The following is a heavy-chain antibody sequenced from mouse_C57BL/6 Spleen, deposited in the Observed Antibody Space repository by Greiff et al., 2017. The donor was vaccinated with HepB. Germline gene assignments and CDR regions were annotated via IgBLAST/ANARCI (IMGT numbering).Heavy chain of an antibody. V-gene: IGHV1-18*01. CDR3: ARKRGLLRSFDY. CDR2: INPNNGGT. Sequence: VHVKQSGPELVKPGASVKIPCKASGYTFTDYNMDWVKQSHGKSLEWIGDINPNNGGTIYNQKFKGKATLTVDKSSSTAYMELRSLTSEDTAVYYCARKRGLLRSFDYWGQGTTLTVSS. CDR1: GYTFTDYN. J-gene: IGHJ2*01. D-gene: IGHD1-1*01.